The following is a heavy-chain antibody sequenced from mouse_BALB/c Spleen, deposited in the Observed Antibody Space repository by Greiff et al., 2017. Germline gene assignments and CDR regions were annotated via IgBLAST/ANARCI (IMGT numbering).Heavy chain of an antibody. CDR3: STMITTRYAMDY. CDR2: IRLKSNNYAT. CDR1: GFTFSNYW. J-gene: IGHJ4*01. D-gene: IGHD2-4*01. V-gene: IGHV6-6*02. Sequence: EVQRVESGGGLVQPGGSMKLSCVASGFTFSNYWMNWVRQSPEKGLEWVAEIRLKSNNYATHYAESVKGRFTISRDDSKSSVYLQMNNLRAEDTGIYYCSTMITTRYAMDYWGQGTSVTVSS.